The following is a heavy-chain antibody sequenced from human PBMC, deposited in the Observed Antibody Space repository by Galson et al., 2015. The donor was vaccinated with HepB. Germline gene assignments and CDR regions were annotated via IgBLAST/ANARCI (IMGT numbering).Heavy chain of an antibody. CDR2: ISSSSSYI. CDR3: AREWIDCSSTSCQLTDSSSLDY. V-gene: IGHV3-21*01. CDR1: GFTFSSYS. D-gene: IGHD2-2*01. J-gene: IGHJ4*02. Sequence: SLRFSCAASGFTFSSYSMNWVRQAPGKGLEWVSSISSSSSYIYYADSVKGRFTISRDNAKNSLYLQMNSLRAEDTAVYYCAREWIDCSSTSCQLTDSSSLDYWGQGTLVTVSS.